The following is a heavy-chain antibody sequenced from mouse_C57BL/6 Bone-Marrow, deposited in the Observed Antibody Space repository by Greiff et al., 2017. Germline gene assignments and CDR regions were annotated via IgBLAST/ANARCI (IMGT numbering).Heavy chain of an antibody. CDR3: ARRGSSYAMDY. V-gene: IGHV1-82*01. CDR1: GYAFSSSW. J-gene: IGHJ4*01. CDR2: IYPGDGDT. Sequence: QVQLQQSGPELVKPGASVTISCKASGYAFSSSWMNWVKQRPGKGLEWIGRIYPGDGDTNYNGKFKGKGTLTADKSSSTAYMQLSSLTSEDAAVYFCARRGSSYAMDYWGQGTSVTVSS. D-gene: IGHD1-1*01.